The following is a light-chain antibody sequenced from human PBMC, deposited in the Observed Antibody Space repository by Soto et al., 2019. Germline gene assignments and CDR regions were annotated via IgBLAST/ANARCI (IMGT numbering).Light chain of an antibody. J-gene: IGKJ1*01. CDR1: QSISGT. CDR2: GAS. Sequence: EIVMTQSPATLSVSPGGRATLSCRASQSISGTLAWYQQKPGQAPRLLIHGASTRAPGFPARFSDSGSGTDFTLTISSLQSEDFAVYYCQQYNDWPWTFGQGTKVEIK. V-gene: IGKV3-15*01. CDR3: QQYNDWPWT.